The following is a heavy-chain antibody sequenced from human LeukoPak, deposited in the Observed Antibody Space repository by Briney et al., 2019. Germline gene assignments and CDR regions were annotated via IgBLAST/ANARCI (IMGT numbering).Heavy chain of an antibody. CDR1: GFTFSSYA. Sequence: GGSLRLSCAASGFTFSSYAMSWVRQAPGKGLEWASAISGSGGSTYYADSVKGRFTISRDNSKNTLYLQMNSLRAEDTAVYYCAKDSRRGVYYYYGMDVWGQGTTVTVSS. J-gene: IGHJ6*02. D-gene: IGHD3-10*01. CDR2: ISGSGGST. CDR3: AKDSRRGVYYYYGMDV. V-gene: IGHV3-23*01.